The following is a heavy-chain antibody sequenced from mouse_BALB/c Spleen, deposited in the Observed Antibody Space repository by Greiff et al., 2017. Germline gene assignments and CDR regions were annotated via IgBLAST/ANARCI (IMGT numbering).Heavy chain of an antibody. Sequence: EVKVVESGGGLVKPGGSLKLSCAASGFTFSSYAMSWVRQSPEKRLEWVAEISSGGSYTYYPDTVTGRFTISRDNAKNTLYLEMSSLRSEDTAMYYCARAIYDGYYGYFDVWGAGTTVTVSS. D-gene: IGHD2-3*01. CDR3: ARAIYDGYYGYFDV. J-gene: IGHJ1*01. V-gene: IGHV5-9-4*01. CDR1: GFTFSSYA. CDR2: ISSGGSYT.